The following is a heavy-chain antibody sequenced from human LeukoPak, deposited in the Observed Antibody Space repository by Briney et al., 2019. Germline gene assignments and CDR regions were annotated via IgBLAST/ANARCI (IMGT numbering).Heavy chain of an antibody. CDR2: IYYSGST. Sequence: SETLSLTCTVSGGSISSYYWSWIRQPPGKGLEWIGYIYYSGSTNYNPSLKSRVTISGDTSKDQFSLKLSSVTAADTAVYYCARDKGLAAAGHWYFDLWGRGTLVTVSS. CDR3: ARDKGLAAAGHWYFDL. V-gene: IGHV4-59*01. J-gene: IGHJ2*01. CDR1: GGSISSYY. D-gene: IGHD6-13*01.